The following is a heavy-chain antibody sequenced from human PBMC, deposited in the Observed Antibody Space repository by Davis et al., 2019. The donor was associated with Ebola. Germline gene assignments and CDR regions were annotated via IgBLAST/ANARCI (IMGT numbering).Heavy chain of an antibody. CDR3: ARAVFYDGTTYYSSNWFDP. CDR2: INPSGGSA. V-gene: IGHV1-46*01. J-gene: IGHJ5*02. D-gene: IGHD3-22*01. CDR1: GYTFTTYY. Sequence: ASVKVSCKASGYTFTTYYMHWVRQAPGQGLEWMGAINPSGGSASYAQNFQGRVTMTRDTSTSTVNMELSSLTSEDTAVYYCARAVFYDGTTYYSSNWFDPWGQGTRVTVSS.